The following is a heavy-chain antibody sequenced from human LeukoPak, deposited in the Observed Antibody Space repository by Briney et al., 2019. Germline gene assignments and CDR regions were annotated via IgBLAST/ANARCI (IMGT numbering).Heavy chain of an antibody. V-gene: IGHV1-69*04. Sequence: ASVKVSCKASGGTFSSYAISWVRQAPGQGLEWMGRIIPILGIANYAQKFQGRVTITADKSTSTAYMELSSLRSEDTAVYYCARDRSQEGVDYWGQGTLVTVSS. CDR2: IIPILGIA. D-gene: IGHD1-14*01. J-gene: IGHJ4*02. CDR3: ARDRSQEGVDY. CDR1: GGTFSSYA.